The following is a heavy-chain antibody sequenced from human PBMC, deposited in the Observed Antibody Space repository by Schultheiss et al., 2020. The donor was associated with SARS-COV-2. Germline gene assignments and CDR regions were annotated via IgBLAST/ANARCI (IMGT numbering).Heavy chain of an antibody. Sequence: SETLSLTCTVSGGSISSSSYYWGWIRQPPGKGLEWIGSIYYSGSTYYNPSLKSRVTISVDTSKNQFSLKLSSVTAADTAVYYCERRRMAYYYDSSGSDPLNYFDYWGQGTLVTVSS. CDR1: GGSISSSSYY. D-gene: IGHD3-22*01. J-gene: IGHJ4*02. V-gene: IGHV4-39*01. CDR2: IYYSGST. CDR3: ERRRMAYYYDSSGSDPLNYFDY.